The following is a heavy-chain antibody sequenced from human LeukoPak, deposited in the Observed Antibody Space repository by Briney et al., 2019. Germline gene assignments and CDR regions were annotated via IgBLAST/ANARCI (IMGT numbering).Heavy chain of an antibody. CDR2: IKQDGSEK. CDR3: AREPARYGDYDPDDY. D-gene: IGHD4-17*01. J-gene: IGHJ4*02. CDR1: GFTFSSYS. Sequence: GGSLRLSCAASGFTFSSYSMSWVRQAPGKGLEWVANIKQDGSEKYYVDSVKGRFTISRDNAKNSLYLQMNSLRAEDTAVYYCAREPARYGDYDPDDYWGQGTLVTVSS. V-gene: IGHV3-7*01.